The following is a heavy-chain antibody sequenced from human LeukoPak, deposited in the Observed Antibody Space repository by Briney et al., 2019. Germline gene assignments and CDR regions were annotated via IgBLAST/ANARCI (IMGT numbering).Heavy chain of an antibody. J-gene: IGHJ3*02. D-gene: IGHD2-21*02. CDR1: GFILSNYW. Sequence: PGGSLRLSCAASGFILSNYWMSWVRQAPGKGLEWVADIKQDGNQKYYVDSVEGRFTISRDNAKNSLYLQMNSLRVEDTAVYYCARDCGSDCSQAFDIWGQGTMVTVSS. V-gene: IGHV3-7*05. CDR2: IKQDGNQK. CDR3: ARDCGSDCSQAFDI.